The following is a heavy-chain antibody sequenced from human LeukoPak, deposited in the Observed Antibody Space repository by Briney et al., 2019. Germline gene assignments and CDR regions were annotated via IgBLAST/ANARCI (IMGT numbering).Heavy chain of an antibody. V-gene: IGHV4-4*07. CDR3: ARDRTVTTKYYSYSGMDV. J-gene: IGHJ6*02. D-gene: IGHD4-17*01. CDR2: IYTSGST. Sequence: PSKTLSLTCTVSGGSISSYYWSWIRQPAGKGLEWIGRIYTSGSTNYNPSLKSRVTMSVDTSKNQFSLKLSSVTAADTAVYYCARDRTVTTKYYSYSGMDVWGQGTTSPSP. CDR1: GGSISSYY.